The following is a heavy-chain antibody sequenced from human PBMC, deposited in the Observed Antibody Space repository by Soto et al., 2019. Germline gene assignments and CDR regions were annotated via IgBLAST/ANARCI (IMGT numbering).Heavy chain of an antibody. CDR2: ISYDGSNK. CDR3: AKNLRGIAVAVLDY. Sequence: QVQLVESGGGVVQPGRSLRLSCAASGFTFSSYGMHWVRQAPGKGLEWVAVISYDGSNKYYADSVKGRFTISRDNSKNTLYLQMNSLRTEDMAVYYCAKNLRGIAVAVLDYWGQGTLVTVSS. CDR1: GFTFSSYG. V-gene: IGHV3-30*18. J-gene: IGHJ4*02. D-gene: IGHD6-19*01.